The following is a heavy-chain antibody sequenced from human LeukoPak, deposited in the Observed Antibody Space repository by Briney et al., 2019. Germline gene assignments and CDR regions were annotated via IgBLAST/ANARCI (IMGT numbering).Heavy chain of an antibody. CDR2: INQDGGEI. D-gene: IGHD3-10*01. Sequence: GGSLRLSCAASGFTFSSSWMTWVRQAPGKGLEWVASINQDGGEIHYVDSVKGRFTISRDNAKNSLYLQMNSLTAEATAVHYCVRAHHPGGWFDPWGQGTLVTVSS. J-gene: IGHJ5*02. V-gene: IGHV3-7*04. CDR1: GFTFSSSW. CDR3: VRAHHPGGWFDP.